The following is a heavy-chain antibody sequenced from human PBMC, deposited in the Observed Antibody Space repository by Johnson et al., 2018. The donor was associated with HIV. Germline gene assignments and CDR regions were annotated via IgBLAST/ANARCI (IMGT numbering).Heavy chain of an antibody. J-gene: IGHJ3*02. D-gene: IGHD2-21*02. V-gene: IGHV3-9*01. CDR2: ISWNSGRI. CDR3: AKDMGCGANCYQISIAMTVGGAFDI. Sequence: VQLVESGGRLVQPGRSLRLSCAASGFIFDDYAMHWVRQVPGKGLEWVSGISWNSGRIGYADFVKGRFTISRDNAKNSLYLQMSSLRPEDTALYYCAKDMGCGANCYQISIAMTVGGAFDIWGQRTMVTVSS. CDR1: GFIFDDYA.